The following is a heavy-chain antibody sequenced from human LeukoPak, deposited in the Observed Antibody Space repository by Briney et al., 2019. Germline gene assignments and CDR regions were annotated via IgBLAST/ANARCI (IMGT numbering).Heavy chain of an antibody. V-gene: IGHV3-74*01. CDR3: ARGPIPGSATPEI. CDR1: GFTFSSYW. Sequence: GGSLRLSCAASGFTFSSYWMHWVRQAPGKGLVWVSRLNTDGSSTTYADSVKGRFTMSRDNAKNTLYLQMNSLRADDTAVYFCARGPIPGSATPEIWGPGTQVTVSS. J-gene: IGHJ4*02. D-gene: IGHD2-2*02. CDR2: LNTDGSST.